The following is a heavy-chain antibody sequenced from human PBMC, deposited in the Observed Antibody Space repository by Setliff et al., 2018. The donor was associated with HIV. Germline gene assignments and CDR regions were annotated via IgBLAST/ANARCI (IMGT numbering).Heavy chain of an antibody. CDR3: ARDPGWGALDI. CDR1: GFLFGNSW. J-gene: IGHJ3*02. D-gene: IGHD1-26*01. V-gene: IGHV3-7*03. Sequence: GGSLRLSCVASGFLFGNSWMVWVRHTPGTGLEWVAVMNQDGSTKNYVDSAKGRFTISRDNAKNSLYLKMDSLRDDDPAGYDCARDPGWGALDIWGQGTMVTVAS. CDR2: MNQDGSTK.